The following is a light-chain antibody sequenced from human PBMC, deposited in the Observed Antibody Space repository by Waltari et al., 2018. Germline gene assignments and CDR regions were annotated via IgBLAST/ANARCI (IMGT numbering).Light chain of an antibody. J-gene: IGKJ2*01. Sequence: DIVMTQSPDSLAVSPGERATINCKSRQSVLYSSNNKNYLAWYQQKPGQPPKLLIYWASTRESGVPDRFSGSGSGTDFTLTISSLQAEDVAVYYCQQYYSTPRTFGQGTKLEIK. CDR2: WAS. V-gene: IGKV4-1*01. CDR1: QSVLYSSNNKNY. CDR3: QQYYSTPRT.